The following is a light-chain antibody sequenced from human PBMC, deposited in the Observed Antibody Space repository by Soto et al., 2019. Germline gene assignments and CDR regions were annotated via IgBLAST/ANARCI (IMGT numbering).Light chain of an antibody. CDR2: GAS. CDR3: QQYNNWPSWT. J-gene: IGKJ1*01. Sequence: ELVMTQSPAILSVSPGERATLSCRASQSVSSNLAWYQQKPGQAPRLLIYGASTRATGIPARFSGSGSGTEFTLTISSLQSEDFAVYYCQQYNNWPSWTFGQGTKVDIK. V-gene: IGKV3-15*01. CDR1: QSVSSN.